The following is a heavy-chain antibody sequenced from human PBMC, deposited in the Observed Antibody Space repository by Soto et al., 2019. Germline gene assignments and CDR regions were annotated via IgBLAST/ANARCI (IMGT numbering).Heavy chain of an antibody. J-gene: IGHJ4*02. CDR2: IYYSGRT. D-gene: IGHD2-21*02. CDR3: ARQRTTVVTQAYFDH. CDR1: GESISSSSYY. V-gene: IGHV4-39*01. Sequence: PSETLSLTCIVSGESISSSSYYWGWIRQHPGKGLEWIGSIYYSGRTYYNPSFKSRVTISIDTSENQFSLKLSSVTATDTAVYYCARQRTTVVTQAYFDHWGQGALVTVSS.